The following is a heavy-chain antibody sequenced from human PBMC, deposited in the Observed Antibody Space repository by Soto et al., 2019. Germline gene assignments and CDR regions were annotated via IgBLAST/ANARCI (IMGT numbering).Heavy chain of an antibody. Sequence: ASVKVSCKASGYTFTSYGISWVRQAPGQGLEWMGWISAYNGNTNYAQKLQGRVTMTTDTSTSTAYMELRSLRSDDTAVYYCARRVAYCSSTSCYPGPFDYWGQGTLVTVSS. CDR2: ISAYNGNT. D-gene: IGHD2-2*01. CDR3: ARRVAYCSSTSCYPGPFDY. V-gene: IGHV1-18*01. J-gene: IGHJ4*02. CDR1: GYTFTSYG.